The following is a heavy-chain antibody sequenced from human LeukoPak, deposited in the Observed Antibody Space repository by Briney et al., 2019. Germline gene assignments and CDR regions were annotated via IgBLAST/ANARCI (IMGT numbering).Heavy chain of an antibody. CDR1: GFTFSSYG. J-gene: IGHJ4*02. V-gene: IGHV3-30*02. CDR3: ARDQGSTYPFDY. CDR2: IRYDGSNK. Sequence: GGSLRLSCAASGFTFSSYGMHWVRQAPGKGLEWVAFIRYDGSNKYYADSVKGRFTISRDNSKNTLYLQMNSLRAEDTAVYYCARDQGSTYPFDYWGQGTLVTVSS. D-gene: IGHD6-13*01.